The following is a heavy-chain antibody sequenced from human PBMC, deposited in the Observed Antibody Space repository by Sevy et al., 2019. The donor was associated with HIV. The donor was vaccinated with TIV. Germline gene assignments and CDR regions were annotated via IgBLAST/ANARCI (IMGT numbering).Heavy chain of an antibody. CDR3: ARDLPPLDYYGSGSYYTSDY. CDR1: GYTFTSHG. D-gene: IGHD3-10*01. V-gene: IGHV1-18*01. Sequence: ASVKVSCKASGYTFTSHGISWMRQAPGQGLEWVGWISTYNDDTKYAQKVQGRVTMTTDTSTTTVFMELRSLRSDETAIYYCARDLPPLDYYGSGSYYTSDYWGQGTLVTVSS. CDR2: ISTYNDDT. J-gene: IGHJ4*02.